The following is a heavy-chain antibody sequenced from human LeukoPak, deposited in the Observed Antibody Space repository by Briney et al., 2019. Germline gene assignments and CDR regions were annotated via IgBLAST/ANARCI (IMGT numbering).Heavy chain of an antibody. CDR3: ARDYDILTGYWAISF. Sequence: SETLSLTCTVSGGSISSSSYYWGWIRQPPGKGLEWIGSIYFTGSTYYNASLKSRVTISVDTSKNQFSLKLSSVTAADTAVYYCARDYDILTGYWAISFWGQGTLVTVSS. D-gene: IGHD3-9*01. CDR2: IYFTGST. CDR1: GGSISSSSYY. V-gene: IGHV4-39*07. J-gene: IGHJ4*02.